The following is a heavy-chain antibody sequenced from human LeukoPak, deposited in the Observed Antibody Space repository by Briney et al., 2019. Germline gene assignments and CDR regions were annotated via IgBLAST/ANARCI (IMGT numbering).Heavy chain of an antibody. CDR1: GFTFTDYY. CDR3: ARGGGMYQIDY. D-gene: IGHD2-15*01. CDR2: FGNTGTYT. J-gene: IGHJ4*02. Sequence: GGSLRLACAASGFTFTDYYMSWIRQAPGKGLDWVSFFGNTGTYTSYADSLKGRFTISRDNAKKSLYLQMNSLRAEDTAVYYCARGGGMYQIDYWGQGILVTVSS. V-gene: IGHV3-11*06.